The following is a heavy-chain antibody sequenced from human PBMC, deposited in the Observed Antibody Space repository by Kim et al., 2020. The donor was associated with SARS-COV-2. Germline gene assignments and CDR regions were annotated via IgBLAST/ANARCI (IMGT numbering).Heavy chain of an antibody. CDR2: IYYSGST. CDR3: ARERGGRGHNNAFDI. V-gene: IGHV4-30-4*01. Sequence: SETLSLTCTVSGGSISSGDYYWSWIRQPPGKGLEWIGYIYYSGSTYYNPSLKSRVTISVDTSKNQFSLKLSSVTAADTAVYYCARERGGRGHNNAFDIWGQGTMVTVSS. CDR1: GGSISSGDYY. J-gene: IGHJ3*02. D-gene: IGHD1-1*01.